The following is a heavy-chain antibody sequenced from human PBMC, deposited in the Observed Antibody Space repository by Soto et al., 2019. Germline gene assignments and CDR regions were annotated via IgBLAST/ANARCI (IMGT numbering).Heavy chain of an antibody. CDR2: IKQDGSEK. CDR3: ARDLSGLGDLLDYFDY. CDR1: GFTFSSYW. D-gene: IGHD3-16*01. Sequence: GGSLRLSCAASGFTFSSYWMSWVRQAPGKGLEWVANIKQDGSEKYYVDSVKGRFTISRDNAKNSLYLQMNSLRAEDTAVYYCARDLSGLGDLLDYFDYWGQGTLVTVSS. V-gene: IGHV3-7*03. J-gene: IGHJ4*02.